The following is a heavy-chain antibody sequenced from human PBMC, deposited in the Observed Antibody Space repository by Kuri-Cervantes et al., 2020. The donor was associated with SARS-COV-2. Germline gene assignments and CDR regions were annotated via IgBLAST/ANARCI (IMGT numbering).Heavy chain of an antibody. V-gene: IGHV4-34*01. CDR2: INHSGST. Sequence: SETLSLTCAVYGGSFSGYYWSWIRQPPGKGLEWIGEINHSGSTNYNPSLKSRVTISVDTSKNQLSLKLRSVTAADTAVYYCARFDWGRVTWGQGTLVTVSS. CDR1: GGSFSGYY. CDR3: ARFDWGRVT. J-gene: IGHJ4*02. D-gene: IGHD3-9*01.